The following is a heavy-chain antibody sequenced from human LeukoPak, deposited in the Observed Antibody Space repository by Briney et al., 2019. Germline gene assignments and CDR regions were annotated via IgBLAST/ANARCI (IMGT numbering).Heavy chain of an antibody. CDR1: GFTFSSYS. V-gene: IGHV3-30*03. CDR2: ISYDGSNK. CDR3: ARDVSFIAVAGLSDY. Sequence: GGSLRLSCAASGFTFSSYSMNWVRQAPGKGLEWVAVISYDGSNKYYADSVKGRFTISRDNSKNTLYLQMNSLRAEDTAVYYCARDVSFIAVAGLSDYWGQGTLVTVSS. J-gene: IGHJ4*02. D-gene: IGHD6-19*01.